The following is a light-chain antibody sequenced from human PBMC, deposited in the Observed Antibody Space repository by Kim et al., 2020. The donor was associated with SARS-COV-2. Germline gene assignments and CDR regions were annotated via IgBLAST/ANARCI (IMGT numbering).Light chain of an antibody. Sequence: GDRVAVTCRTSQGIDNHLAWYQQKPGKAPKLLIFAASTLQSGVPSRFSGSGSGTEFTLTVSSLQPEDFEIYYCQQLNTYPWTFGQGTKVDIK. CDR3: QQLNTYPWT. V-gene: IGKV1-9*01. CDR1: QGIDNH. CDR2: AAS. J-gene: IGKJ1*01.